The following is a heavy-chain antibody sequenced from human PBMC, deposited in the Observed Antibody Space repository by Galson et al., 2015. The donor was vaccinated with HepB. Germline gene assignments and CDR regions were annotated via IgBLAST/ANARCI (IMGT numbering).Heavy chain of an antibody. V-gene: IGHV3-74*03. CDR3: ARDLLHDSSGYSYGMDV. CDR2: INNDGSGV. J-gene: IGHJ6*02. CDR1: GFPFSIYW. Sequence: SLRLSCAASGFPFSIYWMHWVRQPPGKGLEWVSRINNDGSGVAYADSVKGRFIAARDNAKRMLYLQMNSLRAEDTAVYYCARDLLHDSSGYSYGMDVWGQGTTVTVSS. D-gene: IGHD3-22*01.